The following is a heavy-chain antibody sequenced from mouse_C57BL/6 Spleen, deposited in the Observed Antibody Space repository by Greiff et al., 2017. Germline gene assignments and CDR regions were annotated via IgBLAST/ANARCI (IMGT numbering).Heavy chain of an antibody. Sequence: QVQLQQPGAELVMPGASVKLSCKASGYTFTSYWMHWVKQRPGQGLEWIGEIDPSDSYTNYNQKFKGKSTLTVDKSSSTAYMQLISLTSEDSAVYYCARTYYSNDYAMDYWGQGTSVTVSS. J-gene: IGHJ4*01. CDR3: ARTYYSNDYAMDY. CDR2: IDPSDSYT. D-gene: IGHD2-5*01. V-gene: IGHV1-69*01. CDR1: GYTFTSYW.